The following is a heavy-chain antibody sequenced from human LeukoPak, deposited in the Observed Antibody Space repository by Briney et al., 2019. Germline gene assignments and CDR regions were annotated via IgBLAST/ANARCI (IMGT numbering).Heavy chain of an antibody. J-gene: IGHJ6*02. CDR1: GGSISSSSYY. Sequence: PSETLSLTCTVSGGSISSSSYYWGWIRQPPGKGLEWIGSIYYSGSTYYNPSLKSRVTISVDTSKNQFSLKLSSVTAADTAVYYCAREGYSTVTTFYYYGMDVWGQGTTVTVSS. CDR2: IYYSGST. V-gene: IGHV4-39*07. D-gene: IGHD4-17*01. CDR3: AREGYSTVTTFYYYGMDV.